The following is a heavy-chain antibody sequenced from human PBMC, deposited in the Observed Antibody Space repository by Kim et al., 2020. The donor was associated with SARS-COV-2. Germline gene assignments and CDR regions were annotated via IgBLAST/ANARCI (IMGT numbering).Heavy chain of an antibody. D-gene: IGHD3-16*01. Sequence: TTYAQKFQGRVTMTRDTSTSTVYMELSSLRSEDTAVYYCARGGNRKIFDFWGQGTLVTVSS. V-gene: IGHV1-46*01. CDR3: ARGGNRKIFDF. J-gene: IGHJ4*02. CDR2: T.